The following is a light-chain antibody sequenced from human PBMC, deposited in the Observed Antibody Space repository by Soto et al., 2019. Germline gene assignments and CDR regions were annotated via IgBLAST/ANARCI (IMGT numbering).Light chain of an antibody. CDR2: GAS. CDR3: QQYNNWPPPLT. Sequence: EIVMTQSPATLSVSPGERATLSCRASQSVSSNLAWYQQKPGQAPRLLIYGASTRATGILARFSGSGSGTEFTISISSLQSEDFAVYYCQQYNNWPPPLTFGGGTKVEIK. V-gene: IGKV3-15*01. J-gene: IGKJ4*01. CDR1: QSVSSN.